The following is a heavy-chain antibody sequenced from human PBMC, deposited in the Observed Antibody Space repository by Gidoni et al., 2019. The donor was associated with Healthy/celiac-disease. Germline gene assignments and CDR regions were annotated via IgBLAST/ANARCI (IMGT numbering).Heavy chain of an antibody. CDR2: INHSGST. CDR3: ARGRRITMIVVVSLGNWFDP. Sequence: QVQLQQWGAGLLKSSETLSLTCAVYGWSFSGYYWSWIRQPPGKGLEWIGEINHSGSTNYNPSLKSRVTISVDTSKNQFSLKLSSVTAADTAVYYCARGRRITMIVVVSLGNWFDPWGQGTLVTVSS. V-gene: IGHV4-34*01. CDR1: GWSFSGYY. D-gene: IGHD3-22*01. J-gene: IGHJ5*02.